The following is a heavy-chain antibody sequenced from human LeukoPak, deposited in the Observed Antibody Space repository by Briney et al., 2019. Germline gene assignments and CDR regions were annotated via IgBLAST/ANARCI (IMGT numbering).Heavy chain of an antibody. V-gene: IGHV3-23*01. D-gene: IGHD2-2*01. CDR2: IGGGGSST. Sequence: GGSLRLSCAASAFTFSSYAMSWVRQAPGKGLEWVSGIGGGGSSTYYADSVKGRFTISRDNSKNTLYLQMNSLRAEDTAVYYCAKGTSGSSSPLDYWGQGTLVTVSS. J-gene: IGHJ4*02. CDR1: AFTFSSYA. CDR3: AKGTSGSSSPLDY.